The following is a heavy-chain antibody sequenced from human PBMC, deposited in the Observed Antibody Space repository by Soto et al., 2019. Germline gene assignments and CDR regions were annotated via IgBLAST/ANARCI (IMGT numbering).Heavy chain of an antibody. D-gene: IGHD3-10*01. CDR1: GFTFSSYA. J-gene: IGHJ4*02. Sequence: GSLRLSCAASGFTFSSYAMHWVRQAPGKGLEWVAVMSYDGSNKYHADPVKGRFTISRDNSKKTLYLQMNSLRAGDTAVYYCARDASRGRGFGELSGLGYWGQGTLVTVSS. CDR2: MSYDGSNK. V-gene: IGHV3-30-3*01. CDR3: ARDASRGRGFGELSGLGY.